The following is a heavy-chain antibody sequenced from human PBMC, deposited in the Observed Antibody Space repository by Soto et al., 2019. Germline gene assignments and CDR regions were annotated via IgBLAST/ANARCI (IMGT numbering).Heavy chain of an antibody. D-gene: IGHD3-22*01. CDR1: GGTFSSYA. V-gene: IGHV1-69*13. J-gene: IGHJ4*02. CDR3: ARGRTYYYDSSGYSRELNYFDY. Sequence: SVKVSCKASGGTFSSYAISWVRQAPGQGLEWMGGIIPIFGTANYAQEFQGRVTITADESTSTAYMELSSLRSEDTAVYYCARGRTYYYDSSGYSRELNYFDYWGQGTLVTVSS. CDR2: IIPIFGTA.